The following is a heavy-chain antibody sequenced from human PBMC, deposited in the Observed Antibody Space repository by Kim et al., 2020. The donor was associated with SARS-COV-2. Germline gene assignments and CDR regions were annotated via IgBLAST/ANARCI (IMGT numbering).Heavy chain of an antibody. V-gene: IGHV3-23*03. Sequence: GGSLRLSCAASGFTFSSYAMSWVRQAPGKGLEWVSVIYSGGSSTYYADSVKGRFTISRDNSKNTLYLQMNSLRAEDTAVYYCARSPSYRWDSSGYYYTWGQGTLVTVSS. CDR2: IYSGGSST. J-gene: IGHJ5*02. D-gene: IGHD3-22*01. CDR3: ARSPSYRWDSSGYYYT. CDR1: GFTFSSYA.